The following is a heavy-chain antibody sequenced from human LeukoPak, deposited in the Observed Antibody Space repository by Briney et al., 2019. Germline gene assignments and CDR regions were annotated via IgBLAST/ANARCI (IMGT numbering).Heavy chain of an antibody. CDR1: GGSISSYY. V-gene: IGHV4-59*01. CDR3: ASTTYYYDSSGYYYRETFDY. Sequence: PSETLSLTCTVSGGSISSYYWSWIRQPPGKGLEWIGYIYYGGSTNYNPSLKSRVTISVDTSKNQFSLKLSSVTAADTAVYYCASTTYYYDSSGYYYRETFDYWGQGTLVTVSS. CDR2: IYYGGST. J-gene: IGHJ4*02. D-gene: IGHD3-22*01.